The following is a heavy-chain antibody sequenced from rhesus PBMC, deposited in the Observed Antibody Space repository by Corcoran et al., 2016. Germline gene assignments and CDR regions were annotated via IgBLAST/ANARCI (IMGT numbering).Heavy chain of an antibody. J-gene: IGHJ2*01. CDR3: ARRQSYWYFDL. Sequence: QVQLQESGPGLVKPSETLSLTGAVSGGSMSGYYWNWIRQPPGKGLEWIGYIGGSSGTTYYNPSLKSRVTISTDTSKNQFSLKLSSVTAADTAVYYCARRQSYWYFDLWGPGTPITISS. CDR2: IGGSSGTT. V-gene: IGHV4-165*02. D-gene: IGHD4-23*01. CDR1: GGSMSGYY.